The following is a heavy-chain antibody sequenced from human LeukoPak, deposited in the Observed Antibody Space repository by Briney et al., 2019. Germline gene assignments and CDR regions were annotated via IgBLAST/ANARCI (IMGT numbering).Heavy chain of an antibody. CDR2: INPNSGGT. J-gene: IGHJ6*03. CDR3: ARVREGSGTFRYYYMDV. V-gene: IGHV1-2*02. CDR1: GYTFTGYY. Sequence: ASVKVTFKAAGYTFTGYYMHWVRQAPGQGLEWMGLINPNSGGTNYAQKLQGRVTMTRDTSISTAYMELSRLRSDDTAVYYCARVREGSGTFRYYYMDVWGKGTTVTVSS. D-gene: IGHD3-10*01.